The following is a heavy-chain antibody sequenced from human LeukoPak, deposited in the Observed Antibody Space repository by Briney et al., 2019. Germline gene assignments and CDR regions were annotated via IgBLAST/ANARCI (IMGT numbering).Heavy chain of an antibody. CDR2: ISRTGGAV. J-gene: IGHJ4*02. Sequence: GRSLRLSCAASGFTFNQHSMSWIRQAPGKGLEWLSYISRTGGAVHYADSVEGRFTISRDNARNSLSLQMNGLRADDTAVYFCARGSSLIGGFDYWGRGTLVTVSS. V-gene: IGHV3-11*01. CDR3: ARGSSLIGGFDY. CDR1: GFTFNQHS. D-gene: IGHD2-8*01.